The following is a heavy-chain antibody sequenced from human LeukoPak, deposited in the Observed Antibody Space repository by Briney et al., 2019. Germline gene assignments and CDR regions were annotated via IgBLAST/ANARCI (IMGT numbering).Heavy chain of an antibody. CDR3: ARGGYSGPAYFDY. Sequence: GGSLRLSCAASGFTFSSYSMNWVRQAPGKGLEWVSSISSSSSYIYYADSVKDRFTISRDNAKNSLYLQMNSLRAEDTAVYYCARGGYSGPAYFDYWGQGTLVTVSS. D-gene: IGHD3-10*01. V-gene: IGHV3-21*01. CDR2: ISSSSSYI. CDR1: GFTFSSYS. J-gene: IGHJ4*02.